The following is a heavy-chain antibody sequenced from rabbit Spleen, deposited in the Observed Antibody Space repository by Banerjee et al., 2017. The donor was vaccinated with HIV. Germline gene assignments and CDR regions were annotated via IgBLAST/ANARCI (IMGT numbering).Heavy chain of an antibody. V-gene: IGHV1S45*01. CDR1: GSTLTKYY. CDR3: ARDLTDVIGWNFGW. CDR2: INTYTVKS. J-gene: IGHJ4*01. D-gene: IGHD1-1*01. Sequence: QEQLVESGGGLVQPEGSLTLTCTASGSTLTKYYICGVRQAPGKGLEWIACINTYTVKSVYASWATGRFTFSKTSSTTVTLQMTSLTAADTATYFCARDLTDVIGWNFGWWGPGSLVTVS.